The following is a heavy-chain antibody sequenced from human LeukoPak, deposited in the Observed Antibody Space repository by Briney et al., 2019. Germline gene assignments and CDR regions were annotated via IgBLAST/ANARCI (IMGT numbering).Heavy chain of an antibody. CDR3: ARSSPSWYPTQSVDY. D-gene: IGHD6-13*01. CDR2: IIPILGTA. V-gene: IGHV1-69*13. J-gene: IGHJ4*02. CDR1: GGTFISYA. Sequence: SVTVSFTASGGTFISYAISWVRQAPGQGLEWMGGIIPILGTANYAQKFQGRVTITADESTSTAYMELSSLRSEDTAVYYCARSSPSWYPTQSVDYWGQGTLVTVSS.